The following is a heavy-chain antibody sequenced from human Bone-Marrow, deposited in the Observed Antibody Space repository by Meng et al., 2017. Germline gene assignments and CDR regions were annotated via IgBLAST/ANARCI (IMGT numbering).Heavy chain of an antibody. CDR3: ARDTYSSSWYLASAFDI. D-gene: IGHD6-13*01. CDR2: IIPILGIA. CDR1: GYTFTSYT. J-gene: IGHJ3*02. Sequence: SVKVSCKASGYTFTSYTISWVRQAPGQGLEWMGRIIPILGIANYAQKFQGRVTITADKSTSTAYMELSSLRSEDTAVYYCARDTYSSSWYLASAFDIWGQGTMVTVSS. V-gene: IGHV1-69*04.